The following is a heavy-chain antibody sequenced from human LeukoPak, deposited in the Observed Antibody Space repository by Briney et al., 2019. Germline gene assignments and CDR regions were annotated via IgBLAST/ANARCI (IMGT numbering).Heavy chain of an antibody. CDR2: ISLSSSYI. Sequence: GGSLRLSCAASGFTFSSYSMNWVRQAPGKGLEWVSSISLSSSYIYYADSVKGRFTISRDNAKNSLYLQMNSLRAEDTAVYYCARDEIYCGGDCEPVNFGYWGQGTLATVSS. D-gene: IGHD2-21*02. V-gene: IGHV3-21*01. J-gene: IGHJ4*02. CDR1: GFTFSSYS. CDR3: ARDEIYCGGDCEPVNFGY.